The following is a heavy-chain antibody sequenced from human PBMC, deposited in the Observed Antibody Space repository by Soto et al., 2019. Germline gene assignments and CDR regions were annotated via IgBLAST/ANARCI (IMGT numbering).Heavy chain of an antibody. V-gene: IGHV3-9*01. Sequence: DVQLVESGGGLVQPGRSLRLSCAASGFTFDDYAMHWVRQAPGKGLEWVSGINWNSGSIGYADSVKGRFTISRDNTKNSLYLQINSLTPEDTALYYCAKDGRSRAVYYYYYMDVWGKGTTVTVSS. CDR2: INWNSGSI. CDR1: GFTFDDYA. J-gene: IGHJ6*03. CDR3: AKDGRSRAVYYYYYMDV.